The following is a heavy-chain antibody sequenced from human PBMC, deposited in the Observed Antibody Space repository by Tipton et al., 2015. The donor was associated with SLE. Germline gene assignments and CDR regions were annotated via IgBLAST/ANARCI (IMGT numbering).Heavy chain of an antibody. CDR1: GGSISSYY. CDR3: ASGGAAAGTAGYFQH. Sequence: TLSLTCTVSGGSISSYYWSWIRQPPGKGLEWIGEINHSGSTNYNPSLKSRVTISVDTSKNQFSLKLSSVTAADTAVHYCASGGAAAGTAGYFQHWGQGTLVTVSS. J-gene: IGHJ1*01. CDR2: INHSGST. V-gene: IGHV4-34*01. D-gene: IGHD6-13*01.